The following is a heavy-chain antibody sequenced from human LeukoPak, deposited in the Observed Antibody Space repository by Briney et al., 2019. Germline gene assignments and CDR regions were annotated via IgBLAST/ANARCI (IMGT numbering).Heavy chain of an antibody. CDR2: CDPEDGET. Sequence: ASVNVSCKLSGYTLTQLLMLWVRQAAGKGVEGMGGCDPEDGETIYAQKFQGRVTMTEDTSTDTAYMELSSVRSEDTAVYYCATLRGDMVVATTHAFDIWGQGTMVTVSS. CDR1: GYTLTQLL. J-gene: IGHJ3*02. D-gene: IGHD5-12*01. CDR3: ATLRGDMVVATTHAFDI. V-gene: IGHV1-24*01.